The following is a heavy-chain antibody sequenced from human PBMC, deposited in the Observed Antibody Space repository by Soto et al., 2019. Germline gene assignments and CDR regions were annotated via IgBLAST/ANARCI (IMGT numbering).Heavy chain of an antibody. CDR1: GGTFSSYT. Sequence: QVQLVQSGAEVKKPGSSVKVSCKASGGTFSSYTISWVRQAPGQGLEWMGRIIPILGIANYAQKFQGRVTITAVKSTSTAYMELSSLRSEDTAVYYCARDAMVYYGDYQYYFDYWGQGTLVTVSS. CDR3: ARDAMVYYGDYQYYFDY. J-gene: IGHJ4*02. CDR2: IIPILGIA. V-gene: IGHV1-69*08. D-gene: IGHD4-17*01.